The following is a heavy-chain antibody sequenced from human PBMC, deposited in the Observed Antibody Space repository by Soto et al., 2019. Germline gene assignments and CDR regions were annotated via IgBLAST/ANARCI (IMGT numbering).Heavy chain of an antibody. Sequence: VQLVESGGGLVQPGGSLTLSCVGSGFTFSNYSLNWVRQAPGKGLEWVSYISGSSITKNYTESGRGRFTISRDNAKNSVYLKMNILRAEDTAVYYCARGRTPDAFDIWGQGTMVTVSS. J-gene: IGHJ3*02. CDR3: ARGRTPDAFDI. CDR1: GFTFSNYS. CDR2: ISGSSITK. V-gene: IGHV3-48*01.